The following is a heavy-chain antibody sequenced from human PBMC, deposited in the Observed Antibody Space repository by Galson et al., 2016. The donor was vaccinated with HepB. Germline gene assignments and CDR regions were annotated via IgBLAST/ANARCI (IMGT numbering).Heavy chain of an antibody. D-gene: IGHD3-9*01. V-gene: IGHV2-5*01. J-gene: IGHJ5*02. CDR3: THRGGPYDTMTGWGWFDP. Sequence: PALVKPTQTLTLTCSFSGFSLSTDGAGVGWIRQPPGKALEWLALIYWNDDKRHSPSLKSRLTITKDTSKNQVVLTMTNMDPVDTATDYGTHRGGPYDTMTGWGWFDPWGQGTLVTVSS. CDR2: IYWNDDK. CDR1: GFSLSTDGAG.